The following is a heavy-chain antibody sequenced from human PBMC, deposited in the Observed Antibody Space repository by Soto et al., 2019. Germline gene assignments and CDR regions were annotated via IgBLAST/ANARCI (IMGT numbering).Heavy chain of an antibody. CDR2: MKPYSGNT. V-gene: IGHV1-8*01. CDR3: ARADNGWYKGSPEGI. D-gene: IGHD6-19*01. CDR1: GYTFANYD. Sequence: QGQLVQSGAEVKKPGASVKVSCKASGYTFANYDINWVRQASGQGLEWMGWMKPYSGNTGYAQKFQGRVSMTRDTSISTAYMELSDLTSDDTAVYFCARADNGWYKGSPEGIWGQGTTVTVSS. J-gene: IGHJ6*02.